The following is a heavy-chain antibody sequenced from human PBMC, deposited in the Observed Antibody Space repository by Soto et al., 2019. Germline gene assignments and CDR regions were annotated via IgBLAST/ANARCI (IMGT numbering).Heavy chain of an antibody. D-gene: IGHD3-9*01. CDR1: GHTFTSYA. V-gene: IGHV1-3*01. CDR2: INAGNGNT. J-gene: IGHJ5*02. CDR3: ARDHSEGYDILTGYRGFDP. Sequence: ASVKVSCKASGHTFTSYAMHWVRQAPGQRLEWMGWINAGNGNTKYSQKFQGRVTITRDTSASTAYMELSSLRSEDTAVYYCARDHSEGYDILTGYRGFDPWGQGTLVTVSS.